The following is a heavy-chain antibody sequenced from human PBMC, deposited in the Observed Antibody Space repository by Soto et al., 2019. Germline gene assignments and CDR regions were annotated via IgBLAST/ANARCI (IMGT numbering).Heavy chain of an antibody. CDR1: GGSLSAYH. Sequence: PSETLSLTCTVSGGSLSAYHWTWIRQSPGKGLEWVGYISSTGSPDNNPSLKSRVTMSLDKSSNQFYLKMNSVTSEDTALYYCVRGLPKEIFGVSVTGWGQGTLVTVSS. CDR3: VRGLPKEIFGVSVTG. CDR2: ISSTGSP. V-gene: IGHV4-59*01. D-gene: IGHD3-3*01. J-gene: IGHJ4*02.